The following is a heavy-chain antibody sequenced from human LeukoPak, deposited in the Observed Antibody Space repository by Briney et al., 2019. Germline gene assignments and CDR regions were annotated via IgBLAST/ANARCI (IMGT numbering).Heavy chain of an antibody. D-gene: IGHD6-19*01. Sequence: PGRSLRLSCAASGFTFHDYGMHWVRQAPGKGVEGVSGISWNSGRIDYVDSVNGGFTISRDNAKNSLYLQMNSLTAADMALYYCAKDIGGAVAGYFDYWGQGTLVTVSS. CDR3: AKDIGGAVAGYFDY. V-gene: IGHV3-9*03. CDR1: GFTFHDYG. CDR2: ISWNSGRI. J-gene: IGHJ4*02.